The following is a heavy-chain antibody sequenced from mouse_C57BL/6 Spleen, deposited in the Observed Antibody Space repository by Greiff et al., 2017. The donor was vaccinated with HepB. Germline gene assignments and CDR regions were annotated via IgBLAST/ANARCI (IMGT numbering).Heavy chain of an antibody. J-gene: IGHJ4*01. CDR1: GYTFTSYW. Sequence: VMLVESGAELAKPGASVKLSCKASGYTFTSYWMHWVKQRPGQGLEWIGYINPSSGYTKYNQKFKDKATLTADKSSSTAYMQLSSLTYEDSAVYYCARSEEIYDGYYYAMDYWGQGTSVTVSS. D-gene: IGHD2-3*01. CDR3: ARSEEIYDGYYYAMDY. CDR2: INPSSGYT. V-gene: IGHV1-7*01.